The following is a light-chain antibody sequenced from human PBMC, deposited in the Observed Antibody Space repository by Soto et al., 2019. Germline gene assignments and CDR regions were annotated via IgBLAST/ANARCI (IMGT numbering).Light chain of an antibody. CDR2: DVS. CDR3: QQYNGYSQT. Sequence: DIQMTQSPSTLSASVGDRVTITCRASQSIGDSLAWYQQKPGKAPYLLISDVSSLERGVPSRFSGSGSGTEFTLTISSMQPDDFATFYCQQYNGYSQTFGQGTKV. CDR1: QSIGDS. V-gene: IGKV1-5*01. J-gene: IGKJ1*01.